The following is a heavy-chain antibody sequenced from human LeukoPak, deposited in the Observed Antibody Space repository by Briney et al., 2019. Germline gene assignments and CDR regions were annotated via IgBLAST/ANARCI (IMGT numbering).Heavy chain of an antibody. J-gene: IGHJ4*02. CDR1: GSTFTIYY. V-gene: IGHV1-46*01. Sequence: ASVKLSCNASGSTFTIYYMNWVRQAPGQGLEWLGIINPSGGNTSYAQKFQGRVTMTRDTSTSTVYMKLSSLRSEDTAVYYCARIRWESYFDYWGQGTLVTVSS. CDR3: ARIRWESYFDY. D-gene: IGHD1-26*01. CDR2: INPSGGNT.